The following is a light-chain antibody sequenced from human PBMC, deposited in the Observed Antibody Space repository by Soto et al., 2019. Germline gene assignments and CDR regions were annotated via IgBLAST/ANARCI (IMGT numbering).Light chain of an antibody. CDR2: GTS. J-gene: IGLJ2*01. Sequence: SVLTQPPSASGTPGQRVTISCSGTSTNIGSNNVNWYQQVPGTAPKFLIYGTSQRPSGVPDRFSGSKSGTSASLDISGLQSEDEADYYCAAWDDSLNGVVFGGGTKVTVL. CDR3: AAWDDSLNGVV. V-gene: IGLV1-44*01. CDR1: STNIGSNN.